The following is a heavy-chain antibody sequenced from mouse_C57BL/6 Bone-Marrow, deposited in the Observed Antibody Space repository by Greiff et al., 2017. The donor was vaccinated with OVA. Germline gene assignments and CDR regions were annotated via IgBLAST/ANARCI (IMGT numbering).Heavy chain of an antibody. J-gene: IGHJ2*01. CDR2: IWSGGST. V-gene: IGHV2-2*01. D-gene: IGHD2-3*01. CDR1: GFSLTSYG. CDR3: ARNGGYSLYFDY. Sequence: VHLVESGPGLVQPSQSLSITCTVSGFSLTSYGVHWVRQSPGKGLEWLGVIWSGGSTDYNAAFISRLSISKDNSKSQVFFKMNSLQADDTAIYYCARNGGYSLYFDYWGQGTTLTVSS.